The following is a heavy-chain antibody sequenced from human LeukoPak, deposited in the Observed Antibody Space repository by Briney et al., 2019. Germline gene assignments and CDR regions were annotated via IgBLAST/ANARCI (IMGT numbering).Heavy chain of an antibody. Sequence: SGTLSLTCTVSGGSISSYYWSWIRQPAGKGLEWIGRIYTSGSTNYNPSLKSRVTMSVDTSKNQFSLKLSSVTGADTAVYYCARSELLWFGGVNSGFDYWGQGTLVTVSS. V-gene: IGHV4-4*07. CDR3: ARSELLWFGGVNSGFDY. J-gene: IGHJ4*02. D-gene: IGHD3-10*01. CDR1: GGSISSYY. CDR2: IYTSGST.